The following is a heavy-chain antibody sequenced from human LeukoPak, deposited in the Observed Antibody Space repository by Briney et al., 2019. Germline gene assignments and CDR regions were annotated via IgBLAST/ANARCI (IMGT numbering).Heavy chain of an antibody. CDR2: IYLRDYDV. Sequence: KTRESLKISCKGSGYSFTTYWIGWVRQMPGKGLEWLGVIYLRDYDVRYSPSLQGQVTISVDKSINTAYLQWGSLRASDTAIYYCARNPLNGEDYFDYWGQGTLVTVSS. J-gene: IGHJ4*02. V-gene: IGHV5-51*01. CDR1: GYSFTTYW. D-gene: IGHD7-27*01. CDR3: ARNPLNGEDYFDY.